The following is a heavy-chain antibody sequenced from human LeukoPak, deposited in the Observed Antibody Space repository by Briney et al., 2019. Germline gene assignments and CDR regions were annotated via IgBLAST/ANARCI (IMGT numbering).Heavy chain of an antibody. CDR2: INPNSGGT. J-gene: IGHJ3*02. CDR3: ARDRSGISKAFDI. D-gene: IGHD1-26*01. Sequence: ASVKLSCKASGYTFTGYYMHWVRQAPGQGLEWMGWINPNSGGTNYAQKFQGRVTMTRDTSISTAYMELSRLTSDDTAVYYCARDRSGISKAFDIWGQGTMVTVSS. CDR1: GYTFTGYY. V-gene: IGHV1-2*02.